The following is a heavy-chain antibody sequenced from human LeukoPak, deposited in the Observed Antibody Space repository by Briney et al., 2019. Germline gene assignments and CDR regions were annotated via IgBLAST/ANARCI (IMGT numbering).Heavy chain of an antibody. CDR1: GLPIAVFP. CDR3: GRGSGKFDY. Sequence: PGGPLRLSCVPSGLPIAVFPMHWLRQAPEKGLGWVCVISGDSVCAVYADCVKGRFSISRDNSKNSLSLEMNSLRTEDTAMYYCGRGSGKFDYWCQGTLVAVSS. V-gene: IGHV3-43*02. J-gene: IGHJ4*02. CDR2: ISGDSVCA.